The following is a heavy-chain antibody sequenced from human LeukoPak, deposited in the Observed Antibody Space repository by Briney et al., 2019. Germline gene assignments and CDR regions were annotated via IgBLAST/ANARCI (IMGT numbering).Heavy chain of an antibody. V-gene: IGHV4-39*07. CDR2: IYYSGST. CDR3: ARGDDYKSTLFDY. Sequence: SETLSLTCDVSGASISSSSYYWGWIRQSPGKGLEWIATIYYSGSTYYNPSLKSRVTISVDTSKNQFSLKLTSATAADTAVYYCARGDDYKSTLFDYWGQGTLVTVSS. D-gene: IGHD5-12*01. CDR1: GASISSSSYY. J-gene: IGHJ4*02.